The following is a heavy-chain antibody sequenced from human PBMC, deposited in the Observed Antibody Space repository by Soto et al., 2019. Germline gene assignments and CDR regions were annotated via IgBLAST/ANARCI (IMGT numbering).Heavy chain of an antibody. Sequence: GASVKVSCKASGVTFSSYAISWVRQAPGQGLEWMGGIIPIFGTANYAQKFQGRVTITADESTSTAYMELSSLRSEDTAVYYCASAVDTAMVTYGAFDIWGQGTMVTVSS. V-gene: IGHV1-69*13. CDR2: IIPIFGTA. CDR3: ASAVDTAMVTYGAFDI. J-gene: IGHJ3*02. CDR1: GVTFSSYA. D-gene: IGHD5-18*01.